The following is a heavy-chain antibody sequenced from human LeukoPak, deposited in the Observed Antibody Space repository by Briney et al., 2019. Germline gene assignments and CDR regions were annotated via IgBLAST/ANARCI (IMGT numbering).Heavy chain of an antibody. CDR3: AKMRTPTAHSGDAFDI. Sequence: GGSLRLSCAASGFTFSSYGMHWVRQAPGKGLEWVAVISYDGSNRYYVDSVKGRFTISRDNSKNPLNLQMNSLRAEDTAVYYCAKMRTPTAHSGDAFDIWGQGTMVTVSS. D-gene: IGHD4-17*01. V-gene: IGHV3-30*18. CDR1: GFTFSSYG. J-gene: IGHJ3*02. CDR2: ISYDGSNR.